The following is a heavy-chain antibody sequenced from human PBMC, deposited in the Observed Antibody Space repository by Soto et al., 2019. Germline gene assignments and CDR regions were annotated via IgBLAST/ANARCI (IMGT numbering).Heavy chain of an antibody. CDR3: ASRSYGSGSYFYYFDY. CDR2: ISGSGGGT. J-gene: IGHJ4*02. D-gene: IGHD3-10*01. Sequence: GGSLRLSCAASGFTFSSYAMSWVRQAPGKGLEWVSAISGSGGGTYYADSVKGRFTISRDNSKNTLYLQMNSLRAEDTAVYYCASRSYGSGSYFYYFDYWGQGTLVTVSS. V-gene: IGHV3-23*01. CDR1: GFTFSSYA.